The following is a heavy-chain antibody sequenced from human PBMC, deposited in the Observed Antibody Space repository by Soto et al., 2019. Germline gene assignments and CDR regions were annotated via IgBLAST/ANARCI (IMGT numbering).Heavy chain of an antibody. CDR2: IYYSGKT. J-gene: IGHJ5*02. CDR1: GGSISSNDFY. V-gene: IGHV4-31*03. CDR3: AQLSGSWQSGFDP. D-gene: IGHD6-13*01. Sequence: QVQLQESGPGLVKPSQTLSLTCIVSGGSISSNDFYWSWILQHPGKGLGWIGYIYYSGKTYYNPSLKSRVTILVYTSKNQFSLKVSSVTAADTAVYYCAQLSGSWQSGFDPWGQGTLVTVSS.